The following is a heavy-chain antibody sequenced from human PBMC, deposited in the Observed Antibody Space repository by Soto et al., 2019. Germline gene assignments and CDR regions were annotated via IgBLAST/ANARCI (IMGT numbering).Heavy chain of an antibody. Sequence: PGGSLRLSCSASGFTFSSYAMHWVRQAPGKGLEYVSVISSNGGSTYYADSVKGRFTISRDNSKNTLYLQMSSLRAEDTAVYYCVKALRYFDWLPDFDSWGQGTLVTVSS. J-gene: IGHJ4*02. CDR2: ISSNGGST. CDR3: VKALRYFDWLPDFDS. D-gene: IGHD3-9*01. CDR1: GFTFSSYA. V-gene: IGHV3-64D*06.